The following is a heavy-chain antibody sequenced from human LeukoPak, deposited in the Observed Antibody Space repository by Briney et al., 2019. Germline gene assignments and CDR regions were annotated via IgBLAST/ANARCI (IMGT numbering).Heavy chain of an antibody. D-gene: IGHD6-19*01. CDR1: GGSFSDYY. CDR3: ARHYSSDPFDY. Sequence: PSETLSLTCAVYGGSFSDYYWSWIRQPPGKGLEWIGEINHSGSTNYSPSLKSRVTISVDTSKNQFSLKLSSVTAADTAVYYCARHYSSDPFDYWGQGTLVTVSS. CDR2: INHSGST. V-gene: IGHV4-34*01. J-gene: IGHJ4*02.